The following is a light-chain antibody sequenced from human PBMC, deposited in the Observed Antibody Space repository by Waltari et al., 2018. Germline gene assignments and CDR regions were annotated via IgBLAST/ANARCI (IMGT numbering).Light chain of an antibody. CDR3: ATWDDRMNGHWV. J-gene: IGLJ3*02. V-gene: IGLV1-44*01. CDR2: RND. CDR1: SSNIGDNV. Sequence: QSVLTQSPSASGTPGQRVTISCSGSSSNIGDNVVNWYQQLPGKAPKLLIYRNDQRPSGVPDRFSASKSGTSASLAISGLQSEDGADYYCATWDDRMNGHWVFGGGTKVTVL.